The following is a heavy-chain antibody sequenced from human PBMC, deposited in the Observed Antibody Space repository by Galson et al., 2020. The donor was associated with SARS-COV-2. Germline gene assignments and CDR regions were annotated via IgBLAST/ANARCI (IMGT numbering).Heavy chain of an antibody. CDR3: VRVWPITWVPMVRGPGWSDP. V-gene: IGHV4-59*13. CDR2: IYYSGST. J-gene: IGHJ5*02. D-gene: IGHD3-10*01. Sequence: SETLSLTCTVSGGSISSYYWSWIRQPPGKGLEWIGYIYYSGSTNYNPSLKSRVTISVDTSKNQFSLKLSSVTAAYTAVYYCVRVWPITWVPMVRGPGWSDPWGQGTLVTVSS. CDR1: GGSISSYY.